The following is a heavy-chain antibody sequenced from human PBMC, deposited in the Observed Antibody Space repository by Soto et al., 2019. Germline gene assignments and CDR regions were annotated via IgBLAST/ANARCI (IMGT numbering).Heavy chain of an antibody. J-gene: IGHJ4*02. D-gene: IGHD1-1*01. V-gene: IGHV1-69*12. Sequence: QVQLVQSGAEVKKPGSSVKVSCKASGGTFSSYAISWVRQAPGQGLEWMGGIIPIFGTANYAQKFQGRVTITADESTSTDYMELSSLRSEDTAVYYCARGRTEPYVYYFAYWGQGTLVTVSS. CDR3: ARGRTEPYVYYFAY. CDR1: GGTFSSYA. CDR2: IIPIFGTA.